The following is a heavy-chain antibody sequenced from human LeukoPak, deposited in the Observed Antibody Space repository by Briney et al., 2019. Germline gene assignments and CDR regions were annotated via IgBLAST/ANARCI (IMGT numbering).Heavy chain of an antibody. CDR3: TRPWVHGDNDAFDI. D-gene: IGHD4-17*01. J-gene: IGHJ3*02. Sequence: PGGSLRLSCAASGFTFDDYAMHWVRQASGKGLEWVGRIRSKANSYATAYAASVKGRFTISRDDSENTAYLQMNSLKTEDTAVYYCTRPWVHGDNDAFDIWGQGTMVTVSS. CDR1: GFTFDDYA. CDR2: IRSKANSYAT. V-gene: IGHV3-73*01.